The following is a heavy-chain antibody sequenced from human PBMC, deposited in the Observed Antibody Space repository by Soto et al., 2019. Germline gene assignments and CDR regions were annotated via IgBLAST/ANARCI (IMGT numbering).Heavy chain of an antibody. D-gene: IGHD2-21*02. CDR3: ARVCGGDCHYGMDV. Sequence: TLSLTCTVSGGSISSGGYYWSWIRQHPGKGLEWIGYIYYSGSTYYNPSLKSRVTISVDTSKNQFSLKLSSVTAADTAVYYCARVCGGDCHYGMDVWGQGTTVTVSS. CDR2: IYYSGST. V-gene: IGHV4-31*03. J-gene: IGHJ6*02. CDR1: GGSISSGGYY.